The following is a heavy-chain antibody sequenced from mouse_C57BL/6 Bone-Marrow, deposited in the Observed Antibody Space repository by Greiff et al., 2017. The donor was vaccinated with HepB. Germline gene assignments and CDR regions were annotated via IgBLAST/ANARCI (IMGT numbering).Heavy chain of an antibody. CDR1: GYSITSGYY. J-gene: IGHJ4*01. Sequence: ESGPGLVKPSQSLSLTCSVTGYSITSGYYWNWIRQFPGNKLEWMGYISYDGSNNYNPSLKNRISITRDTSKNQFFLKLNSVTTEDTATYYCARGDYGYYAMDYWGQGTSVTVSS. CDR3: ARGDYGYYAMDY. CDR2: ISYDGSN. V-gene: IGHV3-6*01. D-gene: IGHD1-1*01.